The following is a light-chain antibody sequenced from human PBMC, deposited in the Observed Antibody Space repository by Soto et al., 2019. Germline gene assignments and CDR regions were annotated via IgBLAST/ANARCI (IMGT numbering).Light chain of an antibody. Sequence: QSVLTQPASVSGSPGQSITISCTGTSSDVGGYNYVSWYQQHPGKAPKLMIYEVSNRPSGVSNRFSGSKSGNTASLTISGLQAEDEADYYCSSYTSRSTLDYVFGSGPKLTVL. CDR1: SSDVGGYNY. CDR3: SSYTSRSTLDYV. V-gene: IGLV2-14*01. J-gene: IGLJ1*01. CDR2: EVS.